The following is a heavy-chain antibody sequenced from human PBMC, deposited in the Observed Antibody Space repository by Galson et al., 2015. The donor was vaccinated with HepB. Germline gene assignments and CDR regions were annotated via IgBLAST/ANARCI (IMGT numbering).Heavy chain of an antibody. CDR1: GFTFSNYW. CDR3: SREHPSNFGPNNDSFEK. D-gene: IGHD1-1*01. J-gene: IGHJ3*02. V-gene: IGHV3-74*01. Sequence: SLRLSCAASGFTFSNYWMHWVRQIPGKGLVWVSRSNGDGRSISYADSVRGRFTISRDNAKDSLFLQMNSLRVEDTAVYYCSREHPSNFGPNNDSFEKWVQGTVVTVSS. CDR2: SNGDGRSI.